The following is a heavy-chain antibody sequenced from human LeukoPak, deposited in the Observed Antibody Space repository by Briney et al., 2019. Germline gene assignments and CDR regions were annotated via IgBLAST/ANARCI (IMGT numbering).Heavy chain of an antibody. V-gene: IGHV1-58*01. J-gene: IGHJ3*02. CDR1: GFTFTSSA. CDR3: AAAIPTVVKTLDTLDI. D-gene: IGHD4-23*01. Sequence: GASVKVSCKASGFTFTSSAVQWVRQARGQRLEWLGWIVVGSGNTNYAQKFQERVTITRDMSTGTAYMGLSSLRSEDTAVYYCAAAIPTVVKTLDTLDIWGQGTMVTVSS. CDR2: IVVGSGNT.